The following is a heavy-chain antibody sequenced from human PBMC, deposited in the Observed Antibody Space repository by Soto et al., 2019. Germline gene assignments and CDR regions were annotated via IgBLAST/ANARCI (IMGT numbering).Heavy chain of an antibody. Sequence: QVQLQESGPGLVKPSQTLSLTCTVSGGSISSGDYYWGWIRQPPGKGLEWIGYIYYSGSTYYNPSLKSRVTISVDTSKNQFSLKLSSVTAADTAVYYCASRIAAAGTAFDYWGQGTLVTVSS. CDR2: IYYSGST. D-gene: IGHD6-13*01. CDR3: ASRIAAAGTAFDY. V-gene: IGHV4-30-4*01. J-gene: IGHJ4*02. CDR1: GGSISSGDYY.